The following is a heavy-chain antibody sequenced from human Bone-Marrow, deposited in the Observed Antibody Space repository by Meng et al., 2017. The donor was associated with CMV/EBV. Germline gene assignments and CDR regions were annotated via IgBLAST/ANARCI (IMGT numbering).Heavy chain of an antibody. D-gene: IGHD6-13*01. J-gene: IGHJ4*02. V-gene: IGHV3-NL1*01. CDR3: ARERSSTGMD. CDR2: IYSGGST. CDR1: GFTFSSYA. Sequence: GESLKISCAASGFTFSSYAMHWVRQAPGKGLEWVSVIYSGGSTYYADSVKGRFTISRDNSKNTLYLQMNSLRAEDTAVYYCARERSSTGMDWGQGTLVTVSS.